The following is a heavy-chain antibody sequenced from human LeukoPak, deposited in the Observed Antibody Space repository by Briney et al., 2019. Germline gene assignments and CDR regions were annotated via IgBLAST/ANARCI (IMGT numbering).Heavy chain of an antibody. D-gene: IGHD1-7*01. CDR2: ISKDGSDK. V-gene: IGHV3-30-3*01. CDR3: ARDYWWNYDY. CDR1: GFTFSDYA. Sequence: PGRPLRLSCAASGFTFSDYAMHWVRQAPGKGLERVAVISKDGSDKYYPGSVRGRFTISRDNSKNTIYLQMDSLRAEDTAIYYCARDYWWNYDYWGQGTLVTVSS. J-gene: IGHJ4*02.